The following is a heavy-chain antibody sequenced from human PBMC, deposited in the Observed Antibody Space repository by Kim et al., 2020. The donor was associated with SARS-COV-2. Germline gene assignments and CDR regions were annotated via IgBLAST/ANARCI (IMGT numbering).Heavy chain of an antibody. CDR1: GFSFSISW. CDR2: IKPDGSNE. Sequence: GGSLRLSCAPSGFSFSISWMSWVRQTPAKGLEWVANIKPDGSNEYYVDSVKGRFTISRDNAKNSLYLQMSSLRVDDMAVYYCARDPGGEGWGAFDIWGQGTMVTVSS. CDR3: ARDPGGEGWGAFDI. J-gene: IGHJ3*02. V-gene: IGHV3-7*01. D-gene: IGHD3-16*01.